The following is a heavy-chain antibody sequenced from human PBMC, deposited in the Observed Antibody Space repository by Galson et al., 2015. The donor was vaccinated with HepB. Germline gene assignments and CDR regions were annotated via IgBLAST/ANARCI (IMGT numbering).Heavy chain of an antibody. D-gene: IGHD2-21*01. J-gene: IGHJ4*02. CDR3: ATDWGGLVGFDY. CDR2: FDPEDGET. V-gene: IGHV1-24*01. CDR1: GYTLTELS. Sequence: SVKVSCKVSGYTLTELSMHWVRQAPGKGLEWMGGFDPEDGETIYAQKFQGRVTMTEDTSTDTAYMELSSLRSEDTAVYYCATDWGGLVGFDYWGQGTLVTVSS.